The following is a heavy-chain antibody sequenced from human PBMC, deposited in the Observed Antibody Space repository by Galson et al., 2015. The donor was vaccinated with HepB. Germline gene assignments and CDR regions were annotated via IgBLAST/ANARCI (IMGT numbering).Heavy chain of an antibody. CDR3: TKDRPFLSVAPTLYYFDH. V-gene: IGHV1-18*01. Sequence: SVKVSCKASGYTFNSYGISWVRRAPGQGLEWMGWVSAYNGDTESAQTFQDRVIMTTDTSTTTAYLELRSLTSDDTAVYYCTKDRPFLSVAPTLYYFDHWGQGTLVTVSS. CDR1: GYTFNSYG. D-gene: IGHD5-12*01. CDR2: VSAYNGDT. J-gene: IGHJ4*02.